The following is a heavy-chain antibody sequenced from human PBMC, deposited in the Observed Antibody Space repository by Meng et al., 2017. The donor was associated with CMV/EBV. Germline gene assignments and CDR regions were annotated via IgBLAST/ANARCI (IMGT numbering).Heavy chain of an antibody. J-gene: IGHJ4*02. D-gene: IGHD6-13*01. V-gene: IGHV3-53*01. Sequence: GESLKISCVAFDFTVSTYYMSWVRQAPGKGLEWVSIIYSGGTTYYADSVKGRFTISRDNSQNTAYLQMNSLKAEDTAVYYCARDAGREQLGLEYWGQGTLVTVSS. CDR3: ARDAGREQLGLEY. CDR2: IYSGGTT. CDR1: DFTVSTYY.